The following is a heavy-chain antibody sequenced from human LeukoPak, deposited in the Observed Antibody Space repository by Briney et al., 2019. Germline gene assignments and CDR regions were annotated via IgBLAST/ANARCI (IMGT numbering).Heavy chain of an antibody. CDR3: ARSKDRFDY. J-gene: IGHJ4*02. CDR1: GYSFTSEQ. Sequence: ASVKVSCKTSGYSFTSEQIYWVRQAPGQGFEWMGKIEPSVGSRMYAQKFKGRVTMTADTSTSTVYMELSSLRSEDTAVYYCARSKDRFDYWGQGALATVSS. V-gene: IGHV1-46*01. CDR2: IEPSVGSR.